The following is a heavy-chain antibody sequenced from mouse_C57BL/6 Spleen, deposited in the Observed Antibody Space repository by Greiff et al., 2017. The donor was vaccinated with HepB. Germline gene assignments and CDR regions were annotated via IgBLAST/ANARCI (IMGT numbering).Heavy chain of an antibody. J-gene: IGHJ2*01. D-gene: IGHD2-3*01. CDR3: ARWGYDGYYFDY. CDR1: GYTFTSYW. V-gene: IGHV1-61*01. Sequence: QVQLQQPGAELVRPGSSVKLSCKASGYTFTSYWMDWVKQRPGQSLEWIGNIYPSDSETHYNQKFKDKATLTVYKSSSTAYMQLSSLTSEDSAVYYWARWGYDGYYFDYWGQGTTLTVSS. CDR2: IYPSDSET.